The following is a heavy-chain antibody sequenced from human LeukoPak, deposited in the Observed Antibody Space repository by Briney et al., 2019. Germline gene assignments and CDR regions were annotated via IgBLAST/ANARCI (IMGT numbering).Heavy chain of an antibody. V-gene: IGHV3-74*01. CDR2: IDDDGAGT. CDR3: ARSASGYDA. J-gene: IGHJ5*02. D-gene: IGHD5-12*01. Sequence: ESGGSLRLSCAASGFPFSGYWMQWVRQAPGKGLVWVSRIDDDGAGTTYADSVKGRFTISRDNAKNTLYLQMNSLRVEDTAVYYCARSASGYDAWGQGTLVTVSS. CDR1: GFPFSGYW.